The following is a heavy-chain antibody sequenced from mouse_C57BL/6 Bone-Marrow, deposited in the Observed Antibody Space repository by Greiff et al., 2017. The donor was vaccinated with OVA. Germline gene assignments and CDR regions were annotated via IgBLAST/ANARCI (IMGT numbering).Heavy chain of an antibody. CDR1: GYSFTDYN. J-gene: IGHJ3*01. V-gene: IGHV1-39*01. CDR2: INPNYGTT. Sequence: VQLKESGPELVKPGALVKISCKASGYSFTDYNMNWVKQSNGKSLEWIGVINPNYGTTSYNQKFKGKATLTVDQSSSTAYMQLNSLTSEDSAVYYCARYGNWVAWFAYWGQGTLVTVSA. CDR3: ARYGNWVAWFAY. D-gene: IGHD4-1*01.